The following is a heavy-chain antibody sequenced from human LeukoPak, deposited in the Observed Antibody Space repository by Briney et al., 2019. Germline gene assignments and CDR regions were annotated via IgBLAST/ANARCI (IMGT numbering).Heavy chain of an antibody. Sequence: GGSLRLSCAASGFSFSTYWMSWVRQAPGKGLEWVSSISSSSSYIYYADSVKGRFTISRDNAKNSLYLQMNSLRAEDTAVYYCARVNPERPGYWGQGTLVTVSS. CDR2: ISSSSSYI. D-gene: IGHD1-14*01. V-gene: IGHV3-21*01. CDR1: GFSFSTYW. CDR3: ARVNPERPGY. J-gene: IGHJ4*02.